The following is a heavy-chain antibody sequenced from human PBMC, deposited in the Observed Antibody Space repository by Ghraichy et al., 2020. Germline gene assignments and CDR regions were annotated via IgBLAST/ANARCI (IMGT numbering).Heavy chain of an antibody. CDR3: ARMGGVAPTGDYFDY. Sequence: SGPTLVKPTETLTLTCTVSGFSLSNARMGVSWIRQPPGKALEWLAHIFSNDEKSYSTSLKSRLTISKDTSKSQVVLTMTNMDPVDTATYYCARMGGVAPTGDYFDYWGQGTLVTVSS. J-gene: IGHJ4*02. D-gene: IGHD7-27*01. V-gene: IGHV2-26*01. CDR2: IFSNDEK. CDR1: GFSLSNARMG.